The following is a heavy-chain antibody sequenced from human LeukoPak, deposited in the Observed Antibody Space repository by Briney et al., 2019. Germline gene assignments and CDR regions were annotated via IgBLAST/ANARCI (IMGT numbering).Heavy chain of an antibody. CDR1: GFTFSRYA. CDR2: ISGSGGST. D-gene: IGHD2-2*02. J-gene: IGHJ3*01. CDR3: ARDGYTETYLAGPDAFDV. Sequence: PGGSLRLSCAASGFTFSRYAMSWVREAPGGGVEWVSDISGSGGSTYYADSVRGGFTISRENSKKTLYLQKHSLRTEDTAFYYSARDGYTETYLAGPDAFDVWGQGTLVTVSS. V-gene: IGHV3-23*01.